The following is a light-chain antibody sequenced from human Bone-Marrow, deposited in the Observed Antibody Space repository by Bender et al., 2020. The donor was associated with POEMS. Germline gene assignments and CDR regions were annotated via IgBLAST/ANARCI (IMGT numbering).Light chain of an antibody. V-gene: IGLV2-8*01. Sequence: QSALTQPPSASGSPGQSVTISCAGTSSDVGGYKYVSWYQQYPGKAPKLMIYEVNKRPSGVPDRFSGSKSGNTASLTISGLQSEDEADYYCTSYTTSDTWVFGGGTKLTVL. CDR2: EVN. J-gene: IGLJ3*02. CDR1: SSDVGGYKY. CDR3: TSYTTSDTWV.